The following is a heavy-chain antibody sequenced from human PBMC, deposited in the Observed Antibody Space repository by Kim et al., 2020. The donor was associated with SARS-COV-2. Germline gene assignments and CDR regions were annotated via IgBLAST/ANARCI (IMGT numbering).Heavy chain of an antibody. D-gene: IGHD2-15*01. CDR2: ET. CDR3: ARSGSWYFDL. J-gene: IGHJ2*01. Sequence: ETRYSPSFQGKVTISAEKSISTAYLQWSSLKASDTAMYYCARSGSWYFDLWGRGTLVTVSS. V-gene: IGHV5-51*01.